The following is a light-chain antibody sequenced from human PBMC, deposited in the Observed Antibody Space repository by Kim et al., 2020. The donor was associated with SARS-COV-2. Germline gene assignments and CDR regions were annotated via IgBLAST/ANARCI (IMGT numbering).Light chain of an antibody. Sequence: PGERATLSCRASQSVSSSYLGWYQQKPGQPPRLLIFGASSRAVGVPARFSVSGSGTDFTLIISRLEPEDFAVYYCQLYGDSPSLTFGGGTTVDIK. CDR2: GAS. CDR3: QLYGDSPSLT. J-gene: IGKJ4*01. CDR1: QSVSSSY. V-gene: IGKV3-20*01.